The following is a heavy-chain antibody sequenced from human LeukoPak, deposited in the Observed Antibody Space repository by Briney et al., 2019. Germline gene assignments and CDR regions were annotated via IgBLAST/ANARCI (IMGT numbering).Heavy chain of an antibody. CDR1: GYTFTSYG. D-gene: IGHD6-19*01. CDR3: ARDPPHSSGPNSPCFEY. CDR2: ISAYNGNT. J-gene: IGHJ4*02. V-gene: IGHV1-18*01. Sequence: ASVTVSCKASGYTFTSYGISWVRQAPGQGLEWMGWISAYNGNTNYAQKLQGRVTMTTDTSTSTAYMELRSLRSDDTAVYYCARDPPHSSGPNSPCFEYWGQGTLVTVSS.